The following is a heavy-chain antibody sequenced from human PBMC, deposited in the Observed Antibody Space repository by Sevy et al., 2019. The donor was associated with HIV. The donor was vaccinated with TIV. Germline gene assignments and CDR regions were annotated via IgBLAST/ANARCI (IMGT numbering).Heavy chain of an antibody. V-gene: IGHV3-7*03. D-gene: IGHD1-1*01. CDR1: GFTFSSYW. Sequence: GSLRLSCAASGFTFSSYWMSWVRQAPGKGLEWVANIKQDGSEKYYVDSVKGRFTISRDNAKNSLYQQMNSLRVEDTAVYYCARPRVGPNDEFDIWGQGTMVTVSS. CDR3: ARPRVGPNDEFDI. J-gene: IGHJ3*02. CDR2: IKQDGSEK.